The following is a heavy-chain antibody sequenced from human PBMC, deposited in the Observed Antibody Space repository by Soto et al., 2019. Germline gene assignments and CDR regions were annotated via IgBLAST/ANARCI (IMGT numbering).Heavy chain of an antibody. CDR2: ISSSSSTI. V-gene: IGHV3-48*02. Sequence: GSLIPSCSAPGFTFSSYSMNWVRQAPGKGLEWVSYISSSSSTIYYADSVKVRFTISRDNAKNSLYLQMNSLRDEDTAVYYCARGSAYYYGSGVQHWGQGTLVTVSS. D-gene: IGHD3-10*01. J-gene: IGHJ1*01. CDR1: GFTFSSYS. CDR3: ARGSAYYYGSGVQH.